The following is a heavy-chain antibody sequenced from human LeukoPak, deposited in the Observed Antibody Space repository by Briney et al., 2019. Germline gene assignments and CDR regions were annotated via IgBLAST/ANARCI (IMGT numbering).Heavy chain of an antibody. CDR3: AIIGTPGETEYYRL. CDR1: GFTFSSYS. V-gene: IGHV3-21*01. Sequence: PGGSLRLSCAASGFTFSSYSMNWVRQAPGKGLEWVSSISSSSSYIYYADSVKGRFTISRDNAKNSLYLQMNSLRVEDTAMYYCAIIGTPGETEYYRLWGQGTLVTVSS. CDR2: ISSSSSYI. D-gene: IGHD2-21*01. J-gene: IGHJ1*01.